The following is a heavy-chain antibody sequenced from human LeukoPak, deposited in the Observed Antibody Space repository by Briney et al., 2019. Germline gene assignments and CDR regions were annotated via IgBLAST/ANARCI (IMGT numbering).Heavy chain of an antibody. CDR1: GYTFTGYY. V-gene: IGHV1-2*04. D-gene: IGHD3-10*01. Sequence: GASVKVSCKASGYTFTGYYMHWVRQAPGQGLEWMGWINPNSGGTNYAQKFQGWVTMTRVTSISTAYMELSRLRSDDTAVYYCARAASYGSGTPFDYWGQGTLVTVSS. CDR3: ARAASYGSGTPFDY. J-gene: IGHJ4*02. CDR2: INPNSGGT.